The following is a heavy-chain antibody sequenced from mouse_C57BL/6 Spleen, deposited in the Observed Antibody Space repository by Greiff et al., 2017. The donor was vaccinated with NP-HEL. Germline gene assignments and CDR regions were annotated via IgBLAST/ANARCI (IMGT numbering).Heavy chain of an antibody. D-gene: IGHD2-5*01. Sequence: VQLQQPGAELVKPGASVKLSCKASGYTFTSYWMQWVKQRPGQGLEWIGEIDPSDSYTNYNQKFKGKATLTVDTSSSTAYMQLSSLTSEDAAVYYCARRGNSNYVVFAYWGQGTLVTVSA. CDR2: IDPSDSYT. J-gene: IGHJ3*01. CDR1: GYTFTSYW. V-gene: IGHV1-50*01. CDR3: ARRGNSNYVVFAY.